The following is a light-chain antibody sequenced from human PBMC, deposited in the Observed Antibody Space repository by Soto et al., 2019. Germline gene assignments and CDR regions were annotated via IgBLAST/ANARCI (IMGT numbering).Light chain of an antibody. CDR2: LGS. Sequence: DIVMTQSPLSLPVTPGEPASISCRSSQSLLHGNGYNYLDWYLQKPGQSPQLLIYLGSSRASGVPDRFSGSGSGTNFTLKISRVEAEDVGVYYCMQALQTPPYTFGPGTKVDI. CDR3: MQALQTPPYT. CDR1: QSLLHGNGYNY. J-gene: IGKJ3*01. V-gene: IGKV2-28*01.